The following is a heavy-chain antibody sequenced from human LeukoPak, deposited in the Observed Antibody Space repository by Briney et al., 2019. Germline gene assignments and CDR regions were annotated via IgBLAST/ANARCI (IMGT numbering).Heavy chain of an antibody. D-gene: IGHD1-26*01. CDR2: ISGSGGST. J-gene: IGHJ4*02. Sequence: GGSLRLSCAASGFTFSSYAMTWIRQAPGKGLEWVSSISGSGGSTYYADSVKGRFSISRDNSRNMLFLQMNSLRADDTAVYYCAKDLVVGALDYWGQGTLVTVSS. V-gene: IGHV3-23*01. CDR1: GFTFSSYA. CDR3: AKDLVVGALDY.